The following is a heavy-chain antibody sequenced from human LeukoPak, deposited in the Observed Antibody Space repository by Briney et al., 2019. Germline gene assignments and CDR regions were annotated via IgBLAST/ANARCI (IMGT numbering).Heavy chain of an antibody. Sequence: GGSLRLSCAASGFTFSSYAMHWVRQASGKGLEWVAVISYDGSNKYYADSVKGRFTISRDNSKNTLYLQMNSLRAEDTAVYYCARDLEWSRHDAFDIWGQGTMVTVSS. V-gene: IGHV3-30-3*01. CDR2: ISYDGSNK. CDR3: ARDLEWSRHDAFDI. J-gene: IGHJ3*02. CDR1: GFTFSSYA. D-gene: IGHD3-3*01.